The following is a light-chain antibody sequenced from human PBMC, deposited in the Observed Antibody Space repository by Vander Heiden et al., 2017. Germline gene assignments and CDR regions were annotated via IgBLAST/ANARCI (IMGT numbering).Light chain of an antibody. V-gene: IGLV2-14*01. J-gene: IGLJ2*01. Sequence: QSALTQPASVSGSPGQSITISCTGTSSDVGGYNYVSWSQQHPGKAPKLLIFEVSNRPSGVSNRFSCSKSGNTASLTISGLQAEDEADYYGSSYPSSSTPQVVFGGGTKLTVL. CDR2: EVS. CDR3: SSYPSSSTPQVV. CDR1: SSDVGGYNY.